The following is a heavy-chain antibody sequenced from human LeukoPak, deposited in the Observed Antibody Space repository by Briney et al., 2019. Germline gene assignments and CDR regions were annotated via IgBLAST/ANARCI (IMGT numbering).Heavy chain of an antibody. CDR3: AGGWGSSAFDI. CDR2: IYYSGST. V-gene: IGHV4-59*01. D-gene: IGHD7-27*01. J-gene: IGHJ3*02. CDR1: GGSISSYY. Sequence: SETLSLTCTASGGSISSYYRSWVRQPPGKGLEWIGYIYYSGSTNYNPSLKSRVTISVDTSKNQFSLKLSSVTAADTAVYYCAGGWGSSAFDIWGQGTMVTVSS.